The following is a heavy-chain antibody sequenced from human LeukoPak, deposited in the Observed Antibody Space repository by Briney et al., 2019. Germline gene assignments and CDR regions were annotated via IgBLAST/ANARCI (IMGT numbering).Heavy chain of an antibody. J-gene: IGHJ5*02. Sequence: GESLKISCKGSGYSFTSYWIGWVRQMPGKGLEWMGIIYPGDSDTRYSPSFQGQVTIPADKSISTAYLQWSSLKASDTAMYYCARRNCSSTSCYAGWFDPWGQGTLVTVSS. CDR3: ARRNCSSTSCYAGWFDP. CDR1: GYSFTSYW. CDR2: IYPGDSDT. D-gene: IGHD2-2*01. V-gene: IGHV5-51*01.